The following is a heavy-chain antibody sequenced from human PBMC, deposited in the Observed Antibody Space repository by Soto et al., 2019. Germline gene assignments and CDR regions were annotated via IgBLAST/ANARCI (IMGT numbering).Heavy chain of an antibody. J-gene: IGHJ6*03. Sequence: QVQLVQSGAEVKKPGSSVKVSCTASGGTFSSYAFNWVRQAPGQGLEWMGRIIPILGIGDYAQRFQGRVTITADKSTSTVYMELSSLRSEDTAMYYCARNPRAVAAMHMDVWGKGTMVTVSS. CDR3: ARNPRAVAAMHMDV. CDR1: GGTFSSYA. D-gene: IGHD6-19*01. V-gene: IGHV1-69*04. CDR2: IIPILGIG.